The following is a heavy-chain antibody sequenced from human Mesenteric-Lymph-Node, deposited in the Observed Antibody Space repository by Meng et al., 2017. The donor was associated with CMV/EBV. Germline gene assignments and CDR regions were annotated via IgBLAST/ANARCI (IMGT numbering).Heavy chain of an antibody. CDR1: GYSFTGYS. CDR2: ISPNTGDT. Sequence: QVQLVQSGAEVKNPGASVKVSCKASGYSFTGYSIHWVRQAPGQGLEWMGRISPNTGDTIYEENFQGRVTMTRDTSINTAYMELSSLTSDDTAVYYCGRGQQTFDPWGQGTLVTVSS. D-gene: IGHD1-1*01. CDR3: GRGQQTFDP. J-gene: IGHJ5*02. V-gene: IGHV1-2*06.